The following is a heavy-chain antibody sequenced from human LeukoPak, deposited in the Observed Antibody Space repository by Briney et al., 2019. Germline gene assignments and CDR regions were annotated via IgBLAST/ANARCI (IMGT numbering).Heavy chain of an antibody. CDR1: GFTFDDYA. D-gene: IGHD2-15*01. J-gene: IGHJ3*02. CDR2: ISGDGGST. Sequence: GGSLRLSCAASGFTFDDYAMHWVRQAPGKGLEWVSLISGDGGSTYYADSVKGRFTISRDNSKNSLYLQMNSLRTEDTALYYCAISDCSGVCPDAFDIWGQGTMVTVSS. CDR3: AISDCSGVCPDAFDI. V-gene: IGHV3-43*02.